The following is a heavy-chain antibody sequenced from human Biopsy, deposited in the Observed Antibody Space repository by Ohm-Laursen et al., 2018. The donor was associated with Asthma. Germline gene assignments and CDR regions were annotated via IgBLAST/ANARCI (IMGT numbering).Heavy chain of an antibody. J-gene: IGHJ6*02. CDR3: ARVFESSEWGPFYHFGLDV. D-gene: IGHD6-25*01. CDR2: ISSSGSTT. V-gene: IGHV3-11*01. Sequence: GSLRLSCAATGFSFRDYYMTWLRQAPGKGLAWVSSISSSGSTTYPAESVKGRFTIARDNAQKSLFLQMGSLRAEDTAIYYCARVFESSEWGPFYHFGLDVWGQGTTVAVSS. CDR1: GFSFRDYY.